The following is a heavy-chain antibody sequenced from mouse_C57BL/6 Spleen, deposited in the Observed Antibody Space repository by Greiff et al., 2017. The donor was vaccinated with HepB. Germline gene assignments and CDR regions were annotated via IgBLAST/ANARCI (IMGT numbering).Heavy chain of an antibody. CDR3: SIYCGSSTDYAMDY. Sequence: VQLQQPGAELVRPGTSVKLSCKASGYTFTSYWMHWVKQRPGQGLEWIGVIDPSDSYTKYNQKFKGKATLTVDTSSSTAYMQLSSLTSEDSAVYYCSIYCGSSTDYAMDYWGQGTTVTVSS. J-gene: IGHJ4*01. CDR2: IDPSDSYT. D-gene: IGHD1-1*01. V-gene: IGHV1-59*01. CDR1: GYTFTSYW.